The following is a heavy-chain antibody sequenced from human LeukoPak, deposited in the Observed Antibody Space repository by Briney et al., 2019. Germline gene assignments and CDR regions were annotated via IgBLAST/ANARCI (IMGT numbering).Heavy chain of an antibody. V-gene: IGHV3-21*01. CDR3: ARDFGFGDPH. CDR1: GFTFSTYS. J-gene: IGHJ4*02. Sequence: GGSLRLSCAASGFTFSTYSMNWVRQAPGKGLEWVSSIFTISSYIYYADSVKGRFTISRDNAKNSLYLQMNSLRAEDTAVYYCARDFGFGDPHWGQGTLVTVSS. D-gene: IGHD3-10*01. CDR2: IFTISSYI.